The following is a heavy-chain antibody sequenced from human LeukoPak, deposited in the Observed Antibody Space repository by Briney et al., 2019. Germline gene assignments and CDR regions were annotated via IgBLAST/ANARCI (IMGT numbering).Heavy chain of an antibody. CDR3: ARVRAYPYNSSPRHWFNP. J-gene: IGHJ5*02. CDR1: HYTFSYYF. D-gene: IGHD1-14*01. V-gene: IGHV3-30*01. Sequence: GGSLRLSCEGSHYTFSYYFMYWVRQAPGKELGWVAAISEDGTSEYYADSVKGRFTISRDNSKNSLYLQMNRPRSEDTAVYYCARVRAYPYNSSPRHWFNPWGQGTLVTVSS. CDR2: ISEDGTSE.